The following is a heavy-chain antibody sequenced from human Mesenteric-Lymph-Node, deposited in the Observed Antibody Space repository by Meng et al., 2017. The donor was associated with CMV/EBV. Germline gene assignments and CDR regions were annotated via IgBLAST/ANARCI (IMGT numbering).Heavy chain of an antibody. V-gene: IGHV3-48*03. CDR1: GFTFSSFE. CDR2: IGSSGSTI. J-gene: IGHJ4*02. CDR3: AREGQTETIDY. D-gene: IGHD1-14*01. Sequence: GGSLRLSCEASGFTFSSFEMNWVRQAPGKGLEWVSYIGSSGSTIHYADSVKGRFTISRDNAKNSLYLQMNSLRAEDTAVYYCAREGQTETIDYWGQGTVVTVSS.